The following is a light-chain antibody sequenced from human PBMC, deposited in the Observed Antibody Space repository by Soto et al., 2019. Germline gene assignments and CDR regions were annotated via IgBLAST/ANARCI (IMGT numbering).Light chain of an antibody. CDR2: GNS. J-gene: IGLJ2*01. CDR3: QSYDSSLNGSVV. V-gene: IGLV1-40*01. Sequence: QSVLTQPPSVSGAPGQRVTISCTGNNSNIGAGYEVHWYQQLPGTAPKLLVYGNSNRPSGVPDRFSGSKSGTSASLAITGLQAEDEADYYCQSYDSSLNGSVVFGGGTKLTVL. CDR1: NSNIGAGYE.